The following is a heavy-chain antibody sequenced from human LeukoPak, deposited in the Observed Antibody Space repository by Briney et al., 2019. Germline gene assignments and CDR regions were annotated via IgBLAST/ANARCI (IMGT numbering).Heavy chain of an antibody. CDR1: GFSHDDYS. CDR3: ARTGNVDF. V-gene: IGHV3-43*02. CDR2: ITGDGGSA. Sequence: PGGSLRLSCAAAGFSHDDYSRYWGRDARQGGLVWVALITGDGGSAYYTDSVKGRFTISRDNSKKCLYLKMHSMRTEDTALYYCARTGNVDFWGQGTLVTVSS. J-gene: IGHJ4*02. D-gene: IGHD3/OR15-3a*01.